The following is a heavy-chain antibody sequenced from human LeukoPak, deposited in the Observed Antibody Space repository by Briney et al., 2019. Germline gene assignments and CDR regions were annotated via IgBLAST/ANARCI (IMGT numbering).Heavy chain of an antibody. CDR1: GYGFTSHW. V-gene: IGHV5-51*01. CDR2: IYPGDSDT. D-gene: IGHD3-22*01. J-gene: IGHJ4*02. Sequence: GESLKISCKGSGYGFTSHWIGWVRQMPGKGLEWMGIIYPGDSDTRYSPSFQGQVTISADKSISTAYLQWSSLKASDTAMYYCARQYYYDSSGYWAQPFDYWGQGTLVTVSS. CDR3: ARQYYYDSSGYWAQPFDY.